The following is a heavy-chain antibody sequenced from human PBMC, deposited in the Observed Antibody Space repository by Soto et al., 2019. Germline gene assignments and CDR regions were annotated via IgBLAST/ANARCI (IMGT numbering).Heavy chain of an antibody. D-gene: IGHD1-26*01. CDR3: AKDRALVGATTFDY. V-gene: IGHV3-23*01. CDR2: ISGSGGST. Sequence: PGGSLRLSXAASGFTFSSYAMSWVRQAPGKGLEWVSAISGSGGSTYYADSVKGRFTISRDNSKNTLYLQMNSLRAEDTAVYYCAKDRALVGATTFDYWGQGTLVTVSS. CDR1: GFTFSSYA. J-gene: IGHJ4*02.